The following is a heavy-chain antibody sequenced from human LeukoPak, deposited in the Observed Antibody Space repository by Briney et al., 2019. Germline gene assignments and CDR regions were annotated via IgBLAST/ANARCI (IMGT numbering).Heavy chain of an antibody. V-gene: IGHV3-53*01. CDR1: GFSITKYY. D-gene: IGHD3-10*01. J-gene: IGHJ4*02. CDR2: VWTAGAT. Sequence: GGSLRLSCAAAGFSITKYYMGWVRQAPGKGLEWVSVVWTAGATNYADSLKGRLTISKDNSKNMVYLQMISVSAEDTATYYRVRGDPSGSGTNSFDYWGQGTVVTVSS. CDR3: VRGDPSGSGTNSFDY.